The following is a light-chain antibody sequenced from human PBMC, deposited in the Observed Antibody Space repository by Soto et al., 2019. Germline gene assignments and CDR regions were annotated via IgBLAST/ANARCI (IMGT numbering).Light chain of an antibody. Sequence: DIQMTQSPSSLSASVGDRVTITCRASQSISIYLNWYQQKPGKAPKLLIYAASNLQSGVPSRFSADGSGTDFTLTISSLQPEDFATYYCQQSSSTPPFTFGPGTKVDIK. CDR1: QSISIY. J-gene: IGKJ3*01. CDR3: QQSSSTPPFT. V-gene: IGKV1-39*01. CDR2: AAS.